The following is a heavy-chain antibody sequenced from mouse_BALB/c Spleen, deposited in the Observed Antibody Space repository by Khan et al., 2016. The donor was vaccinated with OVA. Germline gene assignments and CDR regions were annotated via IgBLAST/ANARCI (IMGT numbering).Heavy chain of an antibody. CDR3: AINRDGGSYWYFDV. V-gene: IGHV2-6-4*01. CDR1: GFSLSRYS. CDR2: IWSGGST. D-gene: IGHD3-3*01. Sequence: QVQLKESGPGLVAPSQSLSITCTVSGFSLSRYSVHWVRQPPGKGLEWLGIIWSGGSTDCHSALKSRLNISTDNSKSQVFLKMSSLQTDDTAMYFGAINRDGGSYWYFDVWGAGTTVTVSS. J-gene: IGHJ1*01.